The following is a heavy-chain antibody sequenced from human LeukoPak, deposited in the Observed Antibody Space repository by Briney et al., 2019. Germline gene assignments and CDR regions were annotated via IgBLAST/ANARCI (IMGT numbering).Heavy chain of an antibody. CDR2: IYYSGST. J-gene: IGHJ4*02. Sequence: SETLSLTCTVSGGSISSSSYYWGWIRQPPGKGLEWIGSIYYSGSTNYNPSLKSRVTISVDTSKNQFSLKLSSVTAADTAVYYCALGSGSYYNDAYYFDYWGQGTLVTVSS. CDR3: ALGSGSYYNDAYYFDY. V-gene: IGHV4-39*07. D-gene: IGHD3-10*01. CDR1: GGSISSSSYY.